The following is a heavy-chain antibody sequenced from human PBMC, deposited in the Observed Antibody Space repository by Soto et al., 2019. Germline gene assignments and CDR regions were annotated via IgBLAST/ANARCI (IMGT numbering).Heavy chain of an antibody. Sequence: GASVKVSCKASGGTFSSYAISWVRQAPGQGLEWMGGIIPIFGTANYAQKFQGRVTITADKSTSTAYMELSSLRSEDTAVYYCARDKGAEYYDSSGYYPNFDYWGQGTLVTVSS. D-gene: IGHD3-22*01. J-gene: IGHJ4*02. CDR1: GGTFSSYA. CDR3: ARDKGAEYYDSSGYYPNFDY. CDR2: IIPIFGTA. V-gene: IGHV1-69*06.